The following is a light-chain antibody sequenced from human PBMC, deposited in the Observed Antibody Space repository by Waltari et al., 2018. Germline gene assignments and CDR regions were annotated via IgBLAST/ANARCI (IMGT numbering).Light chain of an antibody. Sequence: DIQMTQSPSSLSASVGDRVTITCQASQDINNCLNWYQQKPGKAPKLLIYDASNLETGVPSRFSGSRSGTDFTFTISSLQPEDIATYYCQQCDNLPFTFGPGTKVDFK. J-gene: IGKJ3*01. V-gene: IGKV1-33*01. CDR3: QQCDNLPFT. CDR1: QDINNC. CDR2: DAS.